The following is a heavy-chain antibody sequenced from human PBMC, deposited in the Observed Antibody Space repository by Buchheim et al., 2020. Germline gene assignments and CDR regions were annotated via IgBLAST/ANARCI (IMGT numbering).Heavy chain of an antibody. CDR2: IKQDGSEK. J-gene: IGHJ4*02. CDR1: GFTFSSYW. V-gene: IGHV3-7*01. D-gene: IGHD6-6*01. CDR3: ARVHGYSSSSAFDY. Sequence: EVQLVESGGGLVQPGGSLRLSCAASGFTFSSYWMSWVRQAPGKGLEWVANIKQDGSEKYYVDSVKGRFTISRDKAKNSLYMQMNSLRAEDTAVYYCARVHGYSSSSAFDYWGQGTL.